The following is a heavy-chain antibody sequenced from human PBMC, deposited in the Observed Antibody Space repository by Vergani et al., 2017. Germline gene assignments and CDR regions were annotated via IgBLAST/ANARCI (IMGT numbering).Heavy chain of an antibody. CDR1: GFTFSSYA. D-gene: IGHD6-25*01. J-gene: IGHJ4*02. CDR2: TSGSGGST. V-gene: IGHV3-23*01. CDR3: ATDPHPHRDGIAATSTTH. Sequence: EVQLLESGGGLVQPGGSLRLSCAASGFTFSSYAMSWVRQAPGKGLEWVSATSGSGGSTYYADSVKGRFTISRDNSKNTLYLQMSSLRAEDTAGYYCATDPHPHRDGIAATSTTHWDQGTLVTVSS.